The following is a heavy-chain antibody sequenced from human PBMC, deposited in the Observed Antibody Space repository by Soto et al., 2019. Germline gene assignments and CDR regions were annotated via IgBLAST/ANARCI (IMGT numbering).Heavy chain of an antibody. Sequence: EVQLVESGGGLIQPGGSLRLSCAASGFTVSSNYMSWVRQAPGKGLEWVSVIYSGGSTYYADSVKGRFTISRDNSKNTLYLQMNSLRAEDTAVYYCARESCPHVCEFDYWGQGTLVTVSS. CDR2: IYSGGST. J-gene: IGHJ4*02. CDR1: GFTVSSNY. V-gene: IGHV3-53*01. CDR3: ARESCPHVCEFDY.